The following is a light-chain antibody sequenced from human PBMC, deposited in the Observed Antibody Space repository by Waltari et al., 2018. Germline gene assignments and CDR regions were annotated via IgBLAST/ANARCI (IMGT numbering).Light chain of an antibody. J-gene: IGLJ1*01. CDR1: SSYVGNYNL. CDR3: CSYATSITYV. Sequence: QAALAHPASVSGSPGQSITISFPGTSSYVGNYNLVSWYQQHPGKAPKLLIYEVTKRPSGVSNRFSGSKSGKTASLTISGLQAEDEADYFCCSYATSITYVFGSGTKVTVL. V-gene: IGLV2-23*02. CDR2: EVT.